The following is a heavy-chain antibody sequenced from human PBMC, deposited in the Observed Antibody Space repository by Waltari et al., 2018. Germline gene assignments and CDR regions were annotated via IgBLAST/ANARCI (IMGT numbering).Heavy chain of an antibody. Sequence: QVQLQESGPGLVKPSQTLSLTCPVSGGSISRGGYYWSWIRQHPGKGLEWIGYIYYSGSTYYNPSFKSRVTISVDTSKNQFSLKLSSVTAADTAVYYCAGGFEAGTQHWGQGTLVTVSS. CDR1: GGSISRGGYY. D-gene: IGHD6-19*01. CDR2: IYYSGST. V-gene: IGHV4-31*03. J-gene: IGHJ1*01. CDR3: AGGFEAGTQH.